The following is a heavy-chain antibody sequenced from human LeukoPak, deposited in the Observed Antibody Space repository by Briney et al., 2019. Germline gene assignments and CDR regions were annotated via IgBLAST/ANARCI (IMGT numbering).Heavy chain of an antibody. V-gene: IGHV3-23*01. D-gene: IGHD3-10*01. CDR2: ISGSGGST. CDR3: AKVVGSGSRYHYYMDV. Sequence: GGSLRLSCAASGFTFSSYGMSWVRQAPGKGLEWVSAISGSGGSTYYADSVKGRFTISRDNSKNTLYLQMNSLRAEDTAVYYCAKVVGSGSRYHYYMDVWGKGTTVTISS. CDR1: GFTFSSYG. J-gene: IGHJ6*03.